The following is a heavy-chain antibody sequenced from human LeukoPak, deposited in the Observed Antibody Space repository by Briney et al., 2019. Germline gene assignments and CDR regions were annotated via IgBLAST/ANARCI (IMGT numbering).Heavy chain of an antibody. Sequence: PSETLSLTCTVSGYSISSGYYWGWIRQPPGKGLEWIGSIYHSGSTYYNPSLKSRVTISVDTSKNQFSLKLSSVTAADTDVYYCARTYYDILTGPQTIISAPPFDYWGQGTLVTVSS. D-gene: IGHD3-9*01. CDR3: ARTYYDILTGPQTIISAPPFDY. V-gene: IGHV4-38-2*02. CDR2: IYHSGST. J-gene: IGHJ4*02. CDR1: GYSISSGYY.